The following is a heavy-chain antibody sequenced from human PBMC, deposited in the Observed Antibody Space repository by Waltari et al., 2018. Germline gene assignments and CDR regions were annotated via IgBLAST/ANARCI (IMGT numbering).Heavy chain of an antibody. CDR1: GGSISSSSYY. Sequence: SLTCTVSGGSISSSSYYWGWIRQPPGKGLEWIGSIYYSGSTYYNPSLKSRVTISVDTSKNQFSLKLSSVTAADTAVYYCARMSSIDYRGTRSYYYYMDVWGKGTTVTVSS. J-gene: IGHJ6*03. V-gene: IGHV4-39*01. D-gene: IGHD4-4*01. CDR3: ARMSSIDYRGTRSYYYYMDV. CDR2: IYYSGST.